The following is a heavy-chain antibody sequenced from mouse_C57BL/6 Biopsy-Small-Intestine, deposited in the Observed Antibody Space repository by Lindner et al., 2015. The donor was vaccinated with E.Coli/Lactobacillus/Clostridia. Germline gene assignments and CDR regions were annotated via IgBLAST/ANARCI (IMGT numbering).Heavy chain of an antibody. CDR3: TPHPLIY. Sequence: VQLQESGAELVRPGASVKLSCTASGFNIKDDYMHWVKQRPEQGLEWIGWIDPENGDTEYASKFQGKATITADTSSNTAYLQLSSLTSEDTAVYYCTPHPLIYWGQGTTLTVSS. CDR1: GFNIKDDY. CDR2: IDPENGDT. V-gene: IGHV14-4*01. J-gene: IGHJ2*01.